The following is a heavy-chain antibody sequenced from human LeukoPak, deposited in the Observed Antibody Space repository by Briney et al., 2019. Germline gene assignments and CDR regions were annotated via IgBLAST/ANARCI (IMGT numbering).Heavy chain of an antibody. Sequence: SETLSLTCAVYGGSFSDYYWSWIRPPPGKGLEWIGEIHHSGSTNYNPSLKSRVTISVDTSKNQFSLKLSSVTAADTAVYYCARRLAAAGAFDCWGQGTLVTVSS. V-gene: IGHV4-34*01. CDR3: ARRLAAAGAFDC. CDR2: IHHSGST. D-gene: IGHD6-13*01. J-gene: IGHJ4*02. CDR1: GGSFSDYY.